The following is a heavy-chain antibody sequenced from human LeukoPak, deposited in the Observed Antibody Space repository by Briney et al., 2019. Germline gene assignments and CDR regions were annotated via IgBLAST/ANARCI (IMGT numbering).Heavy chain of an antibody. D-gene: IGHD1-26*01. CDR3: ARAGGTYYGIAFDI. CDR1: GFTFSSYG. V-gene: IGHV3-74*01. J-gene: IGHJ3*02. Sequence: PGRSLRLSCAASGFTFSSYGMHWVRQAPGKGLVWVSRINSDGSSTSYADSVKGRFTISRDNAKNTLYLQMNSLRAEDTAVYYCARAGGTYYGIAFDIWGQGTMVTVSS. CDR2: INSDGSST.